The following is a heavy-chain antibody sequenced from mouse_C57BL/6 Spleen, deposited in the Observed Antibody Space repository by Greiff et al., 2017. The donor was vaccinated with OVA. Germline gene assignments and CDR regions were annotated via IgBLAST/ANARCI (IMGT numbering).Heavy chain of an antibody. CDR1: GYAFSSSW. D-gene: IGHD3-2*02. J-gene: IGHJ2*01. CDR2: IYPGDGDT. V-gene: IGHV1-82*01. Sequence: QVQLQQSGPELVKPGASVKISCKASGYAFSSSWMNWVKQRPGKGLEWIGRIYPGDGDTNYNGKFKGKATLTADKSSSTAYMQLSSLTSEDSAVYFCARRSSGYVDYFDYWGQGTTLTVSS. CDR3: ARRSSGYVDYFDY.